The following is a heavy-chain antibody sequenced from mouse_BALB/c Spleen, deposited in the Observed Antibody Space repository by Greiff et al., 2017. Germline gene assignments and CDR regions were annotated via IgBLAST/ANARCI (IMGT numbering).Heavy chain of an antibody. J-gene: IGHJ4*01. CDR3: ARLGTTKYAMDY. Sequence: EVMLVESGGGLVKPGGSLKLSCAASGFTFSSFGMHWVRQAPEKGLEWVAYISSGSSTIYYADTVKGRFTISRDNPKNTLFLQMTSLRSEDTAMYYCARLGTTKYAMDYWGQGTSVTVSS. CDR1: GFTFSSFG. V-gene: IGHV5-17*02. D-gene: IGHD2-3*01. CDR2: ISSGSSTI.